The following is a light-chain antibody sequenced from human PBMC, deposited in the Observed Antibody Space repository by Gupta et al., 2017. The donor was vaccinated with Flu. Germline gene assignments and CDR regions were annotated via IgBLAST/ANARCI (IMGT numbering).Light chain of an antibody. Sequence: EIVLTQSPGTLSLSPGERATLSCRASQSVSSSYLAWYQQKPGQAPRLLIYGASSRAPGVPDRFSGSGSGTDFTLTINRREPEDFAVFYCQQYGSSPPLTFGGGTKVEIK. V-gene: IGKV3-20*01. J-gene: IGKJ4*01. CDR3: QQYGSSPPLT. CDR2: GAS. CDR1: QSVSSSY.